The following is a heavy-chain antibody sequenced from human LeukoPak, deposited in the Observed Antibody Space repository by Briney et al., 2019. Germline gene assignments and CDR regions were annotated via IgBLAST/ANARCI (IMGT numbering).Heavy chain of an antibody. Sequence: GASVKVSCKASGYTFTSYYMHWVRQAPGQGLEWMGIINPSGGSTSYAQKFQGRVTMTRDTSRSTVYMELSSLRSEDTAVYYCARDYYGSGSFYPRGMDVWGQGTTVTVSS. CDR3: ARDYYGSGSFYPRGMDV. V-gene: IGHV1-46*01. CDR1: GYTFTSYY. CDR2: INPSGGST. D-gene: IGHD3-10*01. J-gene: IGHJ6*02.